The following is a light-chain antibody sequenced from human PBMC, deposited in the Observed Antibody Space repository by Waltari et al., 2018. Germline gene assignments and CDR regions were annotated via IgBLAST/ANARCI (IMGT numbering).Light chain of an antibody. J-gene: IGLJ2*01. Sequence: SSELTQDPAVSVAMGQTVRITCQGDSLRSYYASWYQQRPGQAPRLVMYDQNNRPSGVPDRFSCSSSHNTASLTITGAQAEDEASYYCHSRDASGVGGSFGGGTKLTVL. CDR2: DQN. CDR3: HSRDASGVGGS. CDR1: SLRSYY. V-gene: IGLV3-19*01.